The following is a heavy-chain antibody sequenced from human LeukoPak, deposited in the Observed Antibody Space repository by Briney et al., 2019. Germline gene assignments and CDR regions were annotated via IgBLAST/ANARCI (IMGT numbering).Heavy chain of an antibody. V-gene: IGHV3-49*04. CDR1: GFTFGDYA. J-gene: IGHJ6*02. Sequence: TGGSLRLSCAASGFTFGDYAMSWVRQAPGKGLEWVGFIRSKAYGGTTEYAASVKGRFTISRDDSKSIAYLQMNSLKTEDTSVYYCTREGSSGYDDYYYYGMDVWGQGTTVTVSS. D-gene: IGHD5-12*01. CDR2: IRSKAYGGTT. CDR3: TREGSSGYDDYYYYGMDV.